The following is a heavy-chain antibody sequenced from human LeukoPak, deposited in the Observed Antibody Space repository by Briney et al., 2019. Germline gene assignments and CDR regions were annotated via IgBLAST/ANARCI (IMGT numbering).Heavy chain of an antibody. CDR2: INPNSGGT. J-gene: IGHJ4*02. CDR3: ASPYCSSTSCYRFRFDY. V-gene: IGHV1-2*02. CDR1: GYTFTGYY. Sequence: GASVRVSCKASGYTFTGYYMHWVRQAPGQGLEWMGWINPNSGGTNYAQKFQGRVTMTRDTSISTAYMELSRLRSDDTAVYYCASPYCSSTSCYRFRFDYWGQGTLVTVSS. D-gene: IGHD2-2*02.